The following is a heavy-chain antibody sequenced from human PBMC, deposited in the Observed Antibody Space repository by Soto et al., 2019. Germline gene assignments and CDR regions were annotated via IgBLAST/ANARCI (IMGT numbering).Heavy chain of an antibody. J-gene: IGHJ5*02. D-gene: IGHD3-22*01. CDR1: GFSLSAYGVR. Sequence: SGPTLVNPTQTLTLTCSFSGFSLSAYGVRVIWFRQPPGETLEWLALIHWNDDKRYSPYLKSRLTITKHTSKNPVVLTLTNLEPLDTGTYFCAHTKDSSGFLTSWGQGILVTVSS. CDR2: IHWNDDK. V-gene: IGHV2-5*01. CDR3: AHTKDSSGFLTS.